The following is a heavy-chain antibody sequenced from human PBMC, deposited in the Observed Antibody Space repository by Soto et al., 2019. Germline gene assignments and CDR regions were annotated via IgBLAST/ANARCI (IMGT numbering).Heavy chain of an antibody. V-gene: IGHV1-18*01. D-gene: IGHD3-22*01. CDR1: GYTFTNSG. CDR2: ISTDNGNT. CDR3: ARDRYYYDSSGYYYEHDAFDI. J-gene: IGHJ3*02. Sequence: ASVKVSCKASGYTFTNSGISWVRQAPGQGLEWMGWISTDNGNTNYAQHLQGRVSMTTDTSTSTAYMDLRSLRSEDTAVYYCARDRYYYDSSGYYYEHDAFDIWGQGTMVTVSS.